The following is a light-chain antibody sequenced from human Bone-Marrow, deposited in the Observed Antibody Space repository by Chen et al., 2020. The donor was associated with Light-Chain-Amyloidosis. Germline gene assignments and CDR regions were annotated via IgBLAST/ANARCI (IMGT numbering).Light chain of an antibody. CDR1: ISNIKNNF. CDR3: ETWDRSLSDVV. CDR2: DNN. V-gene: IGLV1-51*01. Sequence: QSVLPQPPSVSAAPGQTVTISCSGSISNIKNNFVSWCQQLPGSAPKLLIHDNNKRPSGIPDRFSGSKSGTSATLGITGLQTADEADYYCETWDRSLSDVVFGGGTKLTVI. J-gene: IGLJ3*02.